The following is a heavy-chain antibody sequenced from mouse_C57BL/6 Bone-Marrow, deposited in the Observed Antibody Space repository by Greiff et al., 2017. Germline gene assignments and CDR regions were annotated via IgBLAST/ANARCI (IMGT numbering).Heavy chain of an antibody. CDR2: IYPGSGNT. Sequence: VQLQQSGAELVRPGASVKLSCKASGYTFTDYYINWVKQRPGQGLEWIARIYPGSGNTYYNEKFKGKATLTAEKSSSTAYMQLSSLTSEDSAVYFCATTVVAGGFNFDYWGQGTTLTVSS. V-gene: IGHV1-76*01. CDR1: GYTFTDYY. CDR3: ATTVVAGGFNFDY. D-gene: IGHD1-1*01. J-gene: IGHJ2*01.